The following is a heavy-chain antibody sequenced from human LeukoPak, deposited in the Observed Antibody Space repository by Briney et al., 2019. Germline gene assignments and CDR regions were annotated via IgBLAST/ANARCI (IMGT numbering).Heavy chain of an antibody. CDR2: IRYDGNNK. D-gene: IGHD1-14*01. J-gene: IGHJ4*02. Sequence: GGSLRLSCGASGFTFSNYGMLWVRQAPGKGLEWVAFIRYDGNNKLYADSMKGRFTISRDNSKNTLYLHMNSLRAEDTAVYYCVKDNPLDYWGQGTLVIVSS. CDR3: VKDNPLDY. V-gene: IGHV3-30*02. CDR1: GFTFSNYG.